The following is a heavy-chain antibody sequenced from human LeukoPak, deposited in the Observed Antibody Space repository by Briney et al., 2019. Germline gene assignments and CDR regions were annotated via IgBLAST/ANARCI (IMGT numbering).Heavy chain of an antibody. CDR1: GFIFSDFA. CDR3: ARPSSGFHF. Sequence: GGSLRLSCAASGFIFSDFAMHWVRQASGKGLEWVGRIRTKVDSYATTYAASVNDRFTVSRDDSKNTAYLEMNSLKSEGTSVYYCARPSSGFHFGGQGTRVTVSS. V-gene: IGHV3-73*01. D-gene: IGHD3-22*01. CDR2: IRTKVDSYAT. J-gene: IGHJ4*02.